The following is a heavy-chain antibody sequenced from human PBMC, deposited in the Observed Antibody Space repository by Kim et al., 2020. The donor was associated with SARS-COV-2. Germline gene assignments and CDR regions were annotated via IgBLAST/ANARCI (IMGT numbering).Heavy chain of an antibody. V-gene: IGHV3-23*03. Sequence: DSGKGRFTISRDNSKNTLYLQMNSLRAEDTAVYYCAKEEGATVVTPAFDIWGQGTMVTVSS. D-gene: IGHD4-17*01. J-gene: IGHJ3*02. CDR3: AKEEGATVVTPAFDI.